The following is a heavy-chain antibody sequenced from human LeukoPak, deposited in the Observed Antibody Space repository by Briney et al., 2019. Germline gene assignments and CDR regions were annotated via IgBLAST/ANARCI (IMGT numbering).Heavy chain of an antibody. V-gene: IGHV3-30-3*01. CDR1: GFIFSSYA. CDR3: ARDNYDSSGYSAFDI. Sequence: GSLRLSCAASGFIFSSYAMHWVRQAPGKGLEWVAVISYDGSNKYYADSVKGRFTISRDNSKNTLYLQMNSLRAEDTAVYYCARDNYDSSGYSAFDIWGQGTMVTVSS. CDR2: ISYDGSNK. D-gene: IGHD3-22*01. J-gene: IGHJ3*02.